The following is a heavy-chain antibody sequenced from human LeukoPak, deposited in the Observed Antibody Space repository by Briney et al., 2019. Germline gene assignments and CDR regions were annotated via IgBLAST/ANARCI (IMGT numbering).Heavy chain of an antibody. D-gene: IGHD6-19*01. Sequence: GGSLRLSCAVSGFTFSSYDMNWVRQAPGKGLEWVSSISSSSNYIHYADSVKGRFTISRDNAKNSLYLRMNSLRAEDTAVYFCARGTLGAWGWWGQGTLVTVSA. CDR1: GFTFSSYD. CDR2: ISSSSNYI. CDR3: ARGTLGAWGW. J-gene: IGHJ4*02. V-gene: IGHV3-21*01.